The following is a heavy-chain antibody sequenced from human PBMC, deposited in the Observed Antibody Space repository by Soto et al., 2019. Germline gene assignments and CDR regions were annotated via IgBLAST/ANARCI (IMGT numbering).Heavy chain of an antibody. CDR1: GYTFTDYY. CDR2: INPSGGST. V-gene: IGHV1-46*01. D-gene: IGHD2-8*01. J-gene: IGHJ4*02. Sequence: ASVKVSCKASGYTFTDYYIHWVRQAPGQGLEWMGMINPSGGSTDYAQKFRGRVTMTRDTSTGTVYMELSSLSSEDTAVYYCARPPFPGCINAVCYPFDYWGQGTLVTVSS. CDR3: ARPPFPGCINAVCYPFDY.